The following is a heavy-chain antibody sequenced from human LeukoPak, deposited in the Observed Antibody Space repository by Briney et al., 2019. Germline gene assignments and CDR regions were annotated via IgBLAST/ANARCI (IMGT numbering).Heavy chain of an antibody. CDR1: GFTFSSYS. CDR2: ISSSSSYI. Sequence: GGSLRLSCAASGFTFSSYSINWVRQAPGKGLEWVSSISSSSSYIYYADSVKGRFTISRDNAKNSLYLQMNSLRAEDTAVYYCARDLDYYDSSGMDYWGQGTLVTVSS. J-gene: IGHJ4*02. V-gene: IGHV3-21*01. CDR3: ARDLDYYDSSGMDY. D-gene: IGHD3-22*01.